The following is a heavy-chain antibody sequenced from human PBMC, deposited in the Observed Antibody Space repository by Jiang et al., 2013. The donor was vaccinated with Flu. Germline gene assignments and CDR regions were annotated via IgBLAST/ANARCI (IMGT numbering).Heavy chain of an antibody. D-gene: IGHD2-15*01. CDR1: GGSISSGGYY. V-gene: IGHV4-31*03. CDR3: SRVRVAQEALYYFDY. CDR2: IFYTGTT. J-gene: IGHJ4*02. Sequence: PGLVKPSQTLSLTCSVSGGSISSGGYYWSWIRQHPTRGLEWMGYIFYTGTTYYNPSLKSRLTISLDTSKNQFSLKLNSVTAADTAVYYCSRVRVAQEALYYFDYWGQGTLVTVSS.